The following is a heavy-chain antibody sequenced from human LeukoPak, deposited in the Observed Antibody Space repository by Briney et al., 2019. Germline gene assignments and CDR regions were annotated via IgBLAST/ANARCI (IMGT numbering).Heavy chain of an antibody. CDR2: IIGKAYGGIT. CDR1: GFTFGDYT. V-gene: IGHV3-49*04. Sequence: GRSLRLSCSGSGFTFGDYTLTWVRQAPGKGLEWVAFIIGKAYGGITEYAASVKGRFTISRDDSKRVAYLQMNSLKTEDTGVYFCTRDRPSYSNYVGDYGMDVWGQGTAVTVSS. D-gene: IGHD4-11*01. J-gene: IGHJ6*02. CDR3: TRDRPSYSNYVGDYGMDV.